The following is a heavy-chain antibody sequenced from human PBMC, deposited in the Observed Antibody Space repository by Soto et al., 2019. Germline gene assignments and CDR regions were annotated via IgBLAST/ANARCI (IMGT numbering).Heavy chain of an antibody. D-gene: IGHD3-3*01. CDR1: GDSISSYS. Sequence: SGTLSLTCTVPGDSISSYSWSWSLQPPGKGLEWIGYIYDSGSTNYNPSLKSRATLSVDMSKNQFSLKLSSVTAADTAVYYCARTRITIFGVVTRVPWFDPWGQGTLVTVSS. CDR3: ARTRITIFGVVTRVPWFDP. J-gene: IGHJ5*02. CDR2: IYDSGST. V-gene: IGHV4-59*01.